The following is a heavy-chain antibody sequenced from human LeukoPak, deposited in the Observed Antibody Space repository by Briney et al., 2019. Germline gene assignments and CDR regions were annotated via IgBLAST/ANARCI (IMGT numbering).Heavy chain of an antibody. J-gene: IGHJ6*04. D-gene: IGHD3-9*01. Sequence: PGGSLRLSCAASGFTFSSYGMHWVRQAPGKGLEWVAFIRYDGSNKYYADSVKGRFTISRDNSKNTLYLQMNSLRAEDTAVYYCAKDQSSYYDILTGYWYYYYYCGMDVWGKGTTVTVSS. CDR3: AKDQSSYYDILTGYWYYYYYCGMDV. V-gene: IGHV3-30*02. CDR1: GFTFSSYG. CDR2: IRYDGSNK.